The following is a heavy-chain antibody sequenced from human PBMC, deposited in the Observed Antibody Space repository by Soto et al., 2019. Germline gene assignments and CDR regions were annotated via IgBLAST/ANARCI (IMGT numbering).Heavy chain of an antibody. CDR2: ISYDGSNK. V-gene: IGHV3-30-3*01. Sequence: QVQLVESGGGVVQPGRSLTLSCAASGFTFSSYAMHWVRQAPGKGLAWVSVISYDGSNKYYTDSMKGRFTISRDISKNTLYLQMNSLRAEDTAVYYCARELLNWNDPRRWFDPWGQGTLVTVSS. CDR3: ARELLNWNDPRRWFDP. CDR1: GFTFSSYA. D-gene: IGHD1-1*01. J-gene: IGHJ5*02.